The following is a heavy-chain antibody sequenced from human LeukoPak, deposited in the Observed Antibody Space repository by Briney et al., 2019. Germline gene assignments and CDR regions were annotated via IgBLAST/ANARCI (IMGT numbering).Heavy chain of an antibody. CDR1: GFTFSNAW. J-gene: IGHJ4*02. V-gene: IGHV3-15*01. D-gene: IGHD3-10*01. Sequence: PGGSLRLSCAASGFTFSNAWMSWVRQAPGKGLEWVGRIKSKTDGGTTDYAAPVKGRFTISRDDSKNTLYLQMNSLKTEDTAVYYCTTGLLRSVRGPSYWGQGPLVTVSS. CDR3: TTGLLRSVRGPSY. CDR2: IKSKTDGGTT.